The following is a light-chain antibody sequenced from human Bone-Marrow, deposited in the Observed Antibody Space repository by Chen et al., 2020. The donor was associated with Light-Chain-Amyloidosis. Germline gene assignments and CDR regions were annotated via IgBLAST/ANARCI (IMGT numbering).Light chain of an antibody. CDR2: DDS. J-gene: IGLJ3*02. Sequence: SYVLTPPSSVSVAPAQPATLACGGNNIGSTSVHWYQQTPGQAPLLGVYDDSDRPSGIHERLSGSNSGNTATLTISRVEAGDEADYYCQVWDRSSDRPVFGGGTKLTVL. CDR3: QVWDRSSDRPV. V-gene: IGLV3-21*02. CDR1: NIGSTS.